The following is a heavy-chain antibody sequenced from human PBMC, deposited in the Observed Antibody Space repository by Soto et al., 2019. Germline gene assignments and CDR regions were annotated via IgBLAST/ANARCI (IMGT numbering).Heavy chain of an antibody. CDR1: GFTFSSYE. Sequence: EVQLVESGGGLVQPRGSLRLSCAASGFTFSSYEMNWVRQAPGKGLEWISYISSSGNTIYFTDSVKGRFTSSRDNAKNSLFLQMNSLRAEDTAVYYCARQCKLQRFFDQWGQGTQVTVSS. CDR2: ISSSGNTI. J-gene: IGHJ4*02. CDR3: ARQCKLQRFFDQ. D-gene: IGHD1-7*01. V-gene: IGHV3-48*03.